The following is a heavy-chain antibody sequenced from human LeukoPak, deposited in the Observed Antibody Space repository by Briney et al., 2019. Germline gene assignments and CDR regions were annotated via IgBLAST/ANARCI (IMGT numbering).Heavy chain of an antibody. CDR1: GYSFTSYW. CDR2: IYPGDSDT. CDR3: ARHPEGYSSSSAAFDI. D-gene: IGHD6-13*01. J-gene: IGHJ3*02. V-gene: IGHV5-51*01. Sequence: GESLKFSCKGSGYSFTSYWIGWVRQMPGKGLEWMGIIYPGDSDTRYSPSFQGQVTISADKSISTAYLQWSSLKASDTAMYYCARHPEGYSSSSAAFDIWGQGTMVTVSS.